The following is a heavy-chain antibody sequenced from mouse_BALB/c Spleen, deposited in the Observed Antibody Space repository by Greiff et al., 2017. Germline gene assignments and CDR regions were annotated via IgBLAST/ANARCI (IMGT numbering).Heavy chain of an antibody. V-gene: IGHV1-69*02. CDR2: IYPSDSYT. CDR3: TREDYSGY. CDR1: GYTFTSYW. D-gene: IGHD2-12*01. J-gene: IGHJ2*01. Sequence: VQRVESGAELVRPGASVKLSCKASGYTFTSYWINWVKQRPGQGLEWIGNIYPSDSYTNYNQKFKDKATLTVDKSSSTAYMQLSSPTSEDSAVYYCTREDYSGYWGQGTTLTVSS.